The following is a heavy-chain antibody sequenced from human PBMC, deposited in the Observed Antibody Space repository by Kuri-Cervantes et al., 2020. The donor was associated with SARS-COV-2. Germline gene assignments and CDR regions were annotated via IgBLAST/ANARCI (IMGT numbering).Heavy chain of an antibody. CDR3: ARSGYYSRGVTYYYMDV. CDR2: IYYSGST. CDR1: GGSISSSTYY. Sequence: SETLSLTCTVSGGSISSSTYYWGWIRQPPGKGLEWIGTIYYSGSTDYNPSLKSRVTISVDTSKNQFSLKLTSVTAADSAVYYCARSGYYSRGVTYYYMDVWDKGTTVTVSS. J-gene: IGHJ6*03. V-gene: IGHV4-39*07. D-gene: IGHD3-22*01.